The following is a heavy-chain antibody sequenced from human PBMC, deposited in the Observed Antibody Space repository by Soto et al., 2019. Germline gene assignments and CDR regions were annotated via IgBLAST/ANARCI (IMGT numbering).Heavy chain of an antibody. CDR3: ARDPGVVAGGDYYYYYMDV. V-gene: IGHV1-46*03. CDR2: INPSGGST. D-gene: IGHD6-19*01. CDR1: GYTFTSHY. J-gene: IGHJ6*03. Sequence: QVQLVQSGAEVKKPGASVKVSCKATGYTFTSHYMHWVRQAPGQGLEWMGAINPSGGSTGYAQKFQGRFTMTRDTSTSTIYMEVSSLSSEDTAVYYCARDPGVVAGGDYYYYYMDVWGKGTTVTVSS.